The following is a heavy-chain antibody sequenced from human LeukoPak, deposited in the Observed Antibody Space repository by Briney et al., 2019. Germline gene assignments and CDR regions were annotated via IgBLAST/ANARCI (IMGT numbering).Heavy chain of an antibody. V-gene: IGHV3-72*01. Sequence: SGGSLRLSCAASGFTFSDHYMDWVRQVPGKGLEWVGRSRDKANSYTTEYAASVKGRFTISRDESKNSLYLQMNSLKTEDTAVYYCTRGSLIRTFYHDHWGQGTLVTVSS. J-gene: IGHJ4*02. CDR3: TRGSLIRTFYHDH. D-gene: IGHD2-2*01. CDR1: GFTFSDHY. CDR2: SRDKANSYTT.